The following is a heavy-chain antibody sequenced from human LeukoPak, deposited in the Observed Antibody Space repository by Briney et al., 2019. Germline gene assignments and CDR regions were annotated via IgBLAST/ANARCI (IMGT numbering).Heavy chain of an antibody. J-gene: IGHJ6*03. V-gene: IGHV3-7*01. Sequence: GGSLRLSCAASGFTFSSYWMSWVRQAPGKGLEWVANIKQDGSEKYYADSVKGRFTISRDNSKNTLYLQMNSLRAEDTAVYYCAKEGSSSFYYYYYMDVWGKGTTVTVSS. CDR2: IKQDGSEK. CDR3: AKEGSSSFYYYYYMDV. D-gene: IGHD6-6*01. CDR1: GFTFSSYW.